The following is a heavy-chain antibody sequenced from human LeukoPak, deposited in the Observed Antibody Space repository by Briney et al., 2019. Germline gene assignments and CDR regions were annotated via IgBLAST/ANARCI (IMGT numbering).Heavy chain of an antibody. Sequence: PGGSLRLSCAASGFTFSNYAMRWVRQAPGKGLEWVSGISGSGDSTYYADSVKGRFTISRDNSKNTLYLQMNSLRAEDTAVYYCAKSPGSGYYCWGQGTLVTVSS. CDR3: AKSPGSGYYC. V-gene: IGHV3-23*01. J-gene: IGHJ4*02. D-gene: IGHD3-22*01. CDR2: ISGSGDST. CDR1: GFTFSNYA.